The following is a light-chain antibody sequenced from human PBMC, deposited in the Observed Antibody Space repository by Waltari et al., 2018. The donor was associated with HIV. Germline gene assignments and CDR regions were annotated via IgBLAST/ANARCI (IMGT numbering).Light chain of an antibody. Sequence: QSVLTQPPSVSGAPGQRVTISCTGSSSNLGAGFDVLWYQQLPGTAPKLRIYANTTRRSGVPDRFSGSKSGTLASLAITGLQAEDEADYYCQSYDSTLSGSIFGGGTKLAVL. CDR2: ANT. V-gene: IGLV1-40*01. J-gene: IGLJ2*01. CDR1: SSNLGAGFD. CDR3: QSYDSTLSGSI.